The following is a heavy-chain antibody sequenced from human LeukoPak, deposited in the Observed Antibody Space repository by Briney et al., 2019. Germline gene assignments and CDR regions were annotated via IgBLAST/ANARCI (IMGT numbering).Heavy chain of an antibody. Sequence: GGSLRLSCAASGFTFSSYSMNWVRQAPGKGLEWVSYISSSGSTIYYADSVKGRFTISRDNAKNSLYLQMNSLRAEDTAVYYCARFASIDYFDYWGQGTLVTVSS. D-gene: IGHD5-12*01. CDR2: ISSSGSTI. V-gene: IGHV3-48*04. CDR3: ARFASIDYFDY. J-gene: IGHJ4*02. CDR1: GFTFSSYS.